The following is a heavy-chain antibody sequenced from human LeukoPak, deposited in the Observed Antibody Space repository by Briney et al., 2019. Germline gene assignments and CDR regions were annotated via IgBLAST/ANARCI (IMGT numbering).Heavy chain of an antibody. CDR1: GFTFSSYD. CDR2: ISGSGGST. J-gene: IGHJ5*02. V-gene: IGHV3-23*01. CDR3: ARWWGKKFDP. Sequence: GGTLRLSCAVSGFTFSSYDMSWVRQAPGKGLEWVSAISGSGGSTYYADSVKGRFTISRDNSKNPLYLQMNSLKTEDTAVYYCARWWGKKFDPWGQGTLVTVSS. D-gene: IGHD2-15*01.